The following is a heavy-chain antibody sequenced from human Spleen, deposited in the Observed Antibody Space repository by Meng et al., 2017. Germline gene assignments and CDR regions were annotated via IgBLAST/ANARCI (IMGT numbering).Heavy chain of an antibody. Sequence: QRQLHESGPGLGKPSETLSLTCTVSGGSISSSSYYWGWIRQPPGKGLQWIGSIFYSGITYYNPSLKSRVTISVDTSKNQFSLKLSSVTAADPAVYYCVRSSAWVRTGFDPWGQGTLVTVSS. V-gene: IGHV4-39*01. J-gene: IGHJ5*02. D-gene: IGHD6-19*01. CDR3: VRSSAWVRTGFDP. CDR2: IFYSGIT. CDR1: GGSISSSSYY.